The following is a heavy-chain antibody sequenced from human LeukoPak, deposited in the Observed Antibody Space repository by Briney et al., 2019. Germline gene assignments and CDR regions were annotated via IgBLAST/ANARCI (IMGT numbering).Heavy chain of an antibody. Sequence: PSETLSLTCTVSGCSISSHYWSWIRQPPGKGLEWIGYIYYSGSTNYNPSLKSRVTISVDTSKNQFSLKLSSVTAADTAVYYCARKRIRDAFDIWGQGTMVTVSS. CDR3: ARKRIRDAFDI. J-gene: IGHJ3*02. D-gene: IGHD2/OR15-2a*01. V-gene: IGHV4-59*11. CDR2: IYYSGST. CDR1: GCSISSHY.